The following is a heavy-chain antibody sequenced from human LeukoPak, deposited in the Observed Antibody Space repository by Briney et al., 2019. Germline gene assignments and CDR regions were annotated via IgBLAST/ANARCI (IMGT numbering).Heavy chain of an antibody. J-gene: IGHJ3*02. V-gene: IGHV1-2*02. D-gene: IGHD1-20*01. CDR3: ARGYNWNGAAFDI. CDR1: GYTFTGYY. CDR2: INPNSGGT. Sequence: GASVKVSCKASGYTFTGYYMHWVRQAPGQGLEWMGWINPNSGGTNYAQKFQGRVTMTRDTSISTAYMELSRVISDDTAVYYCARGYNWNGAAFDIWGQGTMVTVSS.